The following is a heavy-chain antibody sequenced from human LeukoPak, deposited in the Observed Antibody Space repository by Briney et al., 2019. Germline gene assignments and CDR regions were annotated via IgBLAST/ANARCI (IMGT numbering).Heavy chain of an antibody. CDR2: IRQDGSDK. Sequence: PGGSLRLSCAASGFTFTNYFMTWVRQAPGTGLEWVALIRQDGSDKYYVDSVKGRSTISRDNANNLLFLQMNSLRVDDTAVYYCGRGAALNWNSGGIDYWGQGTLVTVSS. D-gene: IGHD1-1*01. J-gene: IGHJ4*02. CDR3: GRGAALNWNSGGIDY. CDR1: GFTFTNYF. V-gene: IGHV3-7*01.